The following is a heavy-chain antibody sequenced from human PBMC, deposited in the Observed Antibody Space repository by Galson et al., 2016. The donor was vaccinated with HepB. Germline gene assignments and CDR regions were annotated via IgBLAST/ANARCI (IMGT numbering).Heavy chain of an antibody. CDR2: TRNKTKSYTT. D-gene: IGHD1-26*01. CDR1: GFTFGDHY. V-gene: IGHV3-72*01. CDR3: GRGPGMVGATGFDY. J-gene: IGHJ4*02. Sequence: SLRLSCAASGFTFGDHYMDWVRQAPGKGLEWVGRTRNKTKSYTTEYAASVEGRFTISRDDSKNSLYLQMNSLKTEDTAVYYCGRGPGMVGATGFDYWGQGTLVTVSS.